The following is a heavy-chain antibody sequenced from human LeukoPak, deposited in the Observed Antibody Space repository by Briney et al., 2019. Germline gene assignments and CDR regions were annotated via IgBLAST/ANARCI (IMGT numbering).Heavy chain of an antibody. J-gene: IGHJ3*02. V-gene: IGHV4-30-4*02. CDR3: ARPVDTAMPTDDFDI. Sequence: PSETLSLTCTVSGGSISSGDYYWSWIRQPPGKGLEWIGYIYYSGSTYYNPSLKSRVTISVDTSKNQFSLKLSSVTAADTAVYYCARPVDTAMPTDDFDIWGQGTMVTVSS. CDR1: GGSISSGDYY. CDR2: IYYSGST. D-gene: IGHD5-18*01.